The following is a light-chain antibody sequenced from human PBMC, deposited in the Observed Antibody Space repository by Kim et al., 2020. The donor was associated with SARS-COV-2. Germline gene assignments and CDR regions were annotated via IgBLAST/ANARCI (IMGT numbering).Light chain of an antibody. CDR3: QAWDSSTVV. Sequence: SVSPGQTASITCSGDKLGDKYACWYQQKPGQSPVLVIYQDSKRPSGIPERFSGSNSGNTATLTISGTQAMDEADYYCQAWDSSTVVFGGGTQRT. CDR1: KLGDKY. CDR2: QDS. J-gene: IGLJ2*01. V-gene: IGLV3-1*01.